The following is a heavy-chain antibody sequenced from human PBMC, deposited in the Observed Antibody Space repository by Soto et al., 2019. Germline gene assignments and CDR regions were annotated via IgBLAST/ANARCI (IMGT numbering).Heavy chain of an antibody. CDR3: ARSAGWYAVHS. CDR1: GDSVSSPYY. D-gene: IGHD6-19*01. J-gene: IGHJ5*01. Sequence: QVQLQESGPGRVKPSGTLSLTCAVSGDSVSSPYYWCWVRQPPGKGLEWIGEVFHTGTTSYNPSLRSRDTISMDKSSNQFSLDLSSVTAADTAVYYCARSAGWYAVHSRGPGTLVIVSS. V-gene: IGHV4-4*02. CDR2: VFHTGTT.